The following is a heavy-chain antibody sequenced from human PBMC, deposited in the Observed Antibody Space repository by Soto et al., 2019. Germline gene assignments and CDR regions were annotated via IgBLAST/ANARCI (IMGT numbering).Heavy chain of an antibody. J-gene: IGHJ4*02. V-gene: IGHV4-34*01. Sequence: SETLSLTCAVYGGSFSGYYWSWIRQPPGKGLEWIGEINHSGSTNYNPSLKSRVNISVDTSKNQFSLKMNSVTAADTAVYYCASIPRGYSSGWYRRYYFDYWGQGTLVTVSS. CDR1: GGSFSGYY. CDR2: INHSGST. D-gene: IGHD6-19*01. CDR3: ASIPRGYSSGWYRRYYFDY.